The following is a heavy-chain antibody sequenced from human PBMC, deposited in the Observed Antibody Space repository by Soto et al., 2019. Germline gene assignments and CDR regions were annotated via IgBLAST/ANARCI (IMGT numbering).Heavy chain of an antibody. CDR3: AKAPSASSPFDY. D-gene: IGHD1-26*01. CDR2: IIPVLNIA. CDR1: GGTFTSYT. J-gene: IGHJ4*02. Sequence: QVQLVQSGAEVKKPGSSVKVSCKASGGTFTSYTFNWVRQAPGQGLEWMGRIIPVLNIANYAQKFQGRVTITADKSTITAYLELSSLRSEDTAIYYCAKAPSASSPFDYWGQGTLVTVSS. V-gene: IGHV1-69*02.